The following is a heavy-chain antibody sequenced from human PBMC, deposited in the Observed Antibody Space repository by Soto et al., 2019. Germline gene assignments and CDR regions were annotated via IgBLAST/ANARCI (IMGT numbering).Heavy chain of an antibody. Sequence: ASVKVSCKASGYTFTGYYMHWVRQAPGQGLEWMGWINPNSGGTNYAQKFQGRFTISRDNSKSTLYLQMNSLSADDTAVYYCARSKEAVAGQRGWFDPWGQGTLVTVSS. CDR2: INPNSGGT. V-gene: IGHV1-2*02. CDR1: GYTFTGYY. J-gene: IGHJ5*02. CDR3: ARSKEAVAGQRGWFDP. D-gene: IGHD6-19*01.